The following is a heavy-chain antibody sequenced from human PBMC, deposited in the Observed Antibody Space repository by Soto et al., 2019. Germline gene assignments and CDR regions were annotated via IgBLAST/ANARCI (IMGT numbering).Heavy chain of an antibody. Sequence: SETLSLTCAVYGGSFSGYYWSWIRQPPGKGLEWIGEINHSGSTNYNPSLKSRVTISVDTSKNQFSLKLSSVTAADTAVYYCAREFYDTNGSVWGQGTTVTVSS. CDR2: INHSGST. J-gene: IGHJ6*02. D-gene: IGHD3-22*01. CDR1: GGSFSGYY. V-gene: IGHV4-34*01. CDR3: AREFYDTNGSV.